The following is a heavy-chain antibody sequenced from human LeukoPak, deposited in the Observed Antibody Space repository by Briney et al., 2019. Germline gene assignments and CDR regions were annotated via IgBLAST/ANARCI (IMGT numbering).Heavy chain of an antibody. D-gene: IGHD1-1*01. CDR1: GYTFTNLD. Sequence: ASVTVSCKTSGYTFTNLDINWLRQAPGQGLEWMGWMSPNSGDTGYAQKFQGRVSMTRDIFKSTAYMELSSLRSEDTAIYYCASNPPNTGDFYYWGLGTLVTVSS. CDR3: ASNPPNTGDFYY. CDR2: MSPNSGDT. V-gene: IGHV1-8*01. J-gene: IGHJ4*02.